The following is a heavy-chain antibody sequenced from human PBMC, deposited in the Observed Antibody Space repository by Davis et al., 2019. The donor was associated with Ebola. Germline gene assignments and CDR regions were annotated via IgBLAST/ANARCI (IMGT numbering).Heavy chain of an antibody. J-gene: IGHJ4*02. Sequence: GESLKISCKASGYSFTSYWIGWVRQMPGKGLEWMGIIYPGDSDTRYRPSFQGQVTISADKSINTAYLQWSSLKASDTAMYYCARQGSWDSSGSYYDYWGQGTLVTVSS. CDR3: ARQGSWDSSGSYYDY. V-gene: IGHV5-51*01. D-gene: IGHD3-22*01. CDR1: GYSFTSYW. CDR2: IYPGDSDT.